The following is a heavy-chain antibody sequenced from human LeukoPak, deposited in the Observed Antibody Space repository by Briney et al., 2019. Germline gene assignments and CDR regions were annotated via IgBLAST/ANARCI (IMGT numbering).Heavy chain of an antibody. CDR1: GFTVSSNY. J-gene: IGHJ6*02. Sequence: PGGSLRLSCAASGFTVSSNYMSWVRQAPGKGLEWVSVIYSGGSTYYADSVKGRFTISRDNSKNTLYLQMNSLRAEDTAVYYCARAGYYSPFYYYYGMDVWGQGTTVTVSS. D-gene: IGHD3-3*01. CDR2: IYSGGST. V-gene: IGHV3-66*01. CDR3: ARAGYYSPFYYYYGMDV.